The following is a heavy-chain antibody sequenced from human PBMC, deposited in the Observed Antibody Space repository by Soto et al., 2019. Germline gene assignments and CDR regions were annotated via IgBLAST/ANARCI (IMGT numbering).Heavy chain of an antibody. CDR1: GGSISSSSYY. CDR3: ARPATDIVVVPAAIENYYYYMDV. J-gene: IGHJ6*03. V-gene: IGHV4-39*01. D-gene: IGHD2-2*02. CDR2: IYYSGST. Sequence: SETLSLTCTFSGGSISSSSYYWGWIRQPPGKGLEWIGSIYYSGSTYYNPSLKSRVTISVDTSKNQFSLKLSSVTAADTAVYYCARPATDIVVVPAAIENYYYYMDVWGKGTTDTVSS.